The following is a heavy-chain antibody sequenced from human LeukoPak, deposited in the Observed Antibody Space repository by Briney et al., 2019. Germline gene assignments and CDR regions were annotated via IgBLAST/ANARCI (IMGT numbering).Heavy chain of an antibody. Sequence: PSETLSLTCTVSGGSISSYYWSWIRQPPGKGLEWIGYIYYSGSTNYDPSLKSRVTISVDTSKNQFSLKLSSVTAADTAVYYCARDPDIVVAWGQGTLVTVSS. V-gene: IGHV4-59*01. CDR2: IYYSGST. CDR1: GGSISSYY. J-gene: IGHJ5*02. D-gene: IGHD2-15*01. CDR3: ARDPDIVVA.